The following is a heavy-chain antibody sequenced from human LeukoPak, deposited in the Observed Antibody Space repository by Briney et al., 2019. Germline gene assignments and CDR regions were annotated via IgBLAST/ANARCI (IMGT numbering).Heavy chain of an antibody. V-gene: IGHV3-21*01. D-gene: IGHD6-6*01. CDR2: ISSSSSYI. Sequence: GGSLRLSCAASGFTFSSYSMNWVRQAPGKGLEWVSSISSSSSYIYYADSVKGRFTISRDNAKNSLYLQMNGLRAEDTAVYYCAKYSSSSGRSDYWGQGTLATVSS. J-gene: IGHJ4*02. CDR1: GFTFSSYS. CDR3: AKYSSSSGRSDY.